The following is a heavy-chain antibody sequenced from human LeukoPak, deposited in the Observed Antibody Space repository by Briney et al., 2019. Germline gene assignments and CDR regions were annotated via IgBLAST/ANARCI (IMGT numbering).Heavy chain of an antibody. CDR2: ISVYNGNT. CDR3: ARLGLYCSGGSCYPVYYGMDV. V-gene: IGHV1-18*01. CDR1: GYTFTSYG. J-gene: IGHJ6*02. Sequence: ASVKVSCKASGYTFTSYGISWVRQAPGQGLEWMGWISVYNGNTNYAQKLQGRVTMTTDTSTSTAYMELRSLRSDDTAVYYCARLGLYCSGGSCYPVYYGMDVWGQGTTVTVSS. D-gene: IGHD2-15*01.